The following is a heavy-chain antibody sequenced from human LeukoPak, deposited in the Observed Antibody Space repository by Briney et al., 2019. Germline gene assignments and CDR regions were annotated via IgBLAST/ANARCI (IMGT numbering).Heavy chain of an antibody. CDR2: IIPILRIA. CDR3: ARVQLSDRNWFDP. Sequence: SVKVSCKASGGTFSSYTISWVRQAPGQGLEWMGRIIPILRIANYAQKFQGRVTITADKSTSTAYMELSSLRSEDTAVYYCARVQLSDRNWFDPWGQGTLVTVSS. D-gene: IGHD5-18*01. CDR1: GGTFSSYT. V-gene: IGHV1-69*02. J-gene: IGHJ5*02.